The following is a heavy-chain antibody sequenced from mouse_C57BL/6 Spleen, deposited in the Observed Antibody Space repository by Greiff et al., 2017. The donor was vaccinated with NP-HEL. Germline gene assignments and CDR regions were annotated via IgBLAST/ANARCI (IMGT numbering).Heavy chain of an antibody. CDR2: ISDGGSYT. V-gene: IGHV5-4*01. CDR1: GFTFSSYA. Sequence: EVQRVESGGGLVKPGGSLKLSCAASGFTFSSYAMSWVRQTPEKRLEWVATISDGGSYTYYPDNVKGRFTISRDNAKNNLYLQMSHLKSEDTAMYYCARDRSSSYYFDYWAKAPLSQSPQ. CDR3: ARDRSSSYYFDY. J-gene: IGHJ2*01. D-gene: IGHD1-1*01.